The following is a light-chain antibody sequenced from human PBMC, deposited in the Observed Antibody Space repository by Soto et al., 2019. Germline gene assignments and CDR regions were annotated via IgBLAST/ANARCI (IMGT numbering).Light chain of an antibody. CDR3: QQYGSSPLT. V-gene: IGKV3-20*01. Sequence: EIVSTQSPATLSLSPGERATLSCRASQSVSSSYLAWYQQKPGQAPRLLIYGASSRATGIPDRFSGSGSGTDFTLTISRLEPEDFAVYYCQQYGSSPLTFGQGTKVDIK. CDR1: QSVSSSY. J-gene: IGKJ1*01. CDR2: GAS.